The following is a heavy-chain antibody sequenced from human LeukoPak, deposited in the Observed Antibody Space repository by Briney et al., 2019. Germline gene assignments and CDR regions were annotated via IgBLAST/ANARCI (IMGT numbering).Heavy chain of an antibody. CDR2: IYYDGST. Sequence: SETLSLTCTVSGGSMSNYWWNWIRQPPGKGLEWIGYIYYDGSTYYNPALNSRVTISIDTSKNQFSLKLNSVTAADTAVYYCARRLXSXLTXNIGPSGNWLDPWGQGTLVTVSS. J-gene: IGHJ5*02. V-gene: IGHV4-59*08. CDR1: GGSMSNYW. D-gene: IGHD2/OR15-2a*01. CDR3: ARRLXSXLTXNIGPSGNWLDP.